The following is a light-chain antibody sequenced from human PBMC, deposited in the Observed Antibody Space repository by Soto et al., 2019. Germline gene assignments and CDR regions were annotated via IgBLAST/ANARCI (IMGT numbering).Light chain of an antibody. V-gene: IGLV2-11*01. J-gene: IGLJ1*01. Sequence: QSALTQPRSVSGSPGQSVTISCSGTDNDVGGYNFVPWYQQHPGKAPKLMVFDVSKRPSGVPGRFSGSKSGTTASLTISGLQAEDEADYYCCSFAGSLNFVFGTGTKVTVL. CDR1: DNDVGGYNF. CDR2: DVS. CDR3: CSFAGSLNFV.